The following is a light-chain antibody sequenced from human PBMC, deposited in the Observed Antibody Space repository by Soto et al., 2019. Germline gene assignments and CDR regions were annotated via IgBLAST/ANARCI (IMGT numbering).Light chain of an antibody. CDR2: AAS. Sequence: DIQMTQSPSSLSVSVGDRVTITCRASQGISNFLAWYQQKPGKVPKLLISAASTLQSGVPSRFSGSGSGTDFTLTISSLQPEDVATYYCQKYYSAPYTFGQGTKLEIK. CDR3: QKYYSAPYT. CDR1: QGISNF. J-gene: IGKJ2*01. V-gene: IGKV1-27*01.